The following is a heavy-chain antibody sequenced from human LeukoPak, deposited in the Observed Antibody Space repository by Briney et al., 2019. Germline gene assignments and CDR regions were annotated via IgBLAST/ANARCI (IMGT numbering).Heavy chain of an antibody. CDR2: INHSGST. D-gene: IGHD2-15*01. V-gene: IGHV4-34*01. CDR3: ARDPRPRYCSGGSCYSDRYYYYMDV. CDR1: GGSISGYY. J-gene: IGHJ6*03. Sequence: SETLSLTCTVSGGSISGYYWSWIRQPPGKGLEWIGEINHSGSTNYNPSLKSRVTISVDTSKNQFSLKLSSVTAADTAVYYCARDPRPRYCSGGSCYSDRYYYYMDVWGKGTTVTVSS.